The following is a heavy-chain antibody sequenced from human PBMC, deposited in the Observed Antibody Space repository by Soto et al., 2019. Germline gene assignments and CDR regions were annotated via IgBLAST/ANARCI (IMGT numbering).Heavy chain of an antibody. D-gene: IGHD6-13*01. CDR3: ARDAGDLYSSSWYYYYMDV. CDR2: IYYSGST. Sequence: QVQLQESGPGLVKPSETLSLTCTVSGGSISSYYWSWIRQPPGKGLEWIGYIYYSGSTNYNPSLKRRVTISVDTSKNQFSLELSSVTAADTAVYYCARDAGDLYSSSWYYYYMDVWGKGTTVTVSS. V-gene: IGHV4-59*01. J-gene: IGHJ6*03. CDR1: GGSISSYY.